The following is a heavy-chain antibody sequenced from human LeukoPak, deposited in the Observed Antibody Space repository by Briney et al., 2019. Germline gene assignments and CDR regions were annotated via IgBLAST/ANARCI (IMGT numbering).Heavy chain of an antibody. CDR1: GGTFSNYA. Sequence: GASVKVSCKASGGTFSNYAISWVRQAPGQGLEWMGWINPNSGGTNFAQKFQGRVTMTRDTSISTAYMELNRLRSDDTAVYYCARAGVWDYSDTSGYHNGAFDIWGQGTMVTVSS. J-gene: IGHJ3*02. D-gene: IGHD3-22*01. V-gene: IGHV1-2*02. CDR3: ARAGVWDYSDTSGYHNGAFDI. CDR2: INPNSGGT.